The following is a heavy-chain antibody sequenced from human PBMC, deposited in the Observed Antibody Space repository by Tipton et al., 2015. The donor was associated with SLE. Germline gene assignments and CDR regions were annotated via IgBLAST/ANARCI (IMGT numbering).Heavy chain of an antibody. Sequence: SLRLSCAASGFTFSSYWMHWVRQAPGKGLVWVSHINNDGSTTSYADSVKGRFTISRDNAKNTLYLQMTSLRAEDTAVYYCARGGVNHGWDYWGQGTLVTVSS. CDR3: ARGGVNHGWDY. D-gene: IGHD1-14*01. CDR1: GFTFSSYW. V-gene: IGHV3-74*01. J-gene: IGHJ4*02. CDR2: INNDGSTT.